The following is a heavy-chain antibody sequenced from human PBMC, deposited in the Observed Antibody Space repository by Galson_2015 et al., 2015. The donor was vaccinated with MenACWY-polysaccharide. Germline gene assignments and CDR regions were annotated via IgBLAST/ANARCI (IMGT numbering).Heavy chain of an antibody. J-gene: IGHJ6*03. CDR2: ISGSGGST. Sequence: SLRLSCAASGYAFSSYATSWVRQAPGKGLEWVSSISGSGGSTHYADSVKGRFTISRDNSKNTLYLQMNNLRAEDTAVYYCGKAHIAARPDRRMVYYYYMDVWGKGTTVTVSS. V-gene: IGHV3-23*01. CDR3: GKAHIAARPDRRMVYYYYMDV. CDR1: GYAFSSYA. D-gene: IGHD6-6*01.